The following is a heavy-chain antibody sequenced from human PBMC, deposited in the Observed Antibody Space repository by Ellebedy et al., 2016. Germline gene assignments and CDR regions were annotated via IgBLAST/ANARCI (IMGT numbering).Heavy chain of an antibody. J-gene: IGHJ3*01. D-gene: IGHD3-22*01. Sequence: ASVKVSCKASGYTFTSYSIHWFRQAPGQRPEWMGWINAGNGYITYSQKFQDRVTMTTDTSTTTAYMELRSLRSDDTAVYYCVRVGDYYDSGGYLTTHAFDVWGQGTIVTVSS. CDR1: GYTFTSYS. CDR3: VRVGDYYDSGGYLTTHAFDV. CDR2: INAGNGYI. V-gene: IGHV1-3*01.